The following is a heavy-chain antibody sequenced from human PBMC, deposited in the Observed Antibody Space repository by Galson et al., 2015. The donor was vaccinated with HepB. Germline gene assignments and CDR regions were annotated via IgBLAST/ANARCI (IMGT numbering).Heavy chain of an antibody. V-gene: IGHV4-39*07. CDR1: GGSISSSSYY. D-gene: IGHD3-22*01. Sequence: ETLSLTCTVSGGSISSSSYYWGWIRQPPGKGLEWIGSIYYSGSTYYNPSLKSRVTISVDTSKNQFSLKLSSVTAANTAVYYCAREWVYMIVVDTPPRDDAFDIWGQGTMVTVSS. CDR2: IYYSGST. CDR3: AREWVYMIVVDTPPRDDAFDI. J-gene: IGHJ3*02.